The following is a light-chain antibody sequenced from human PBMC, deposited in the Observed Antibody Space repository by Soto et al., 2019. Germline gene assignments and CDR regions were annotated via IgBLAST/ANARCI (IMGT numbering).Light chain of an antibody. J-gene: IGKJ1*01. Sequence: EIVMTQSPVTLSASPGERATLSYRASQTVSNNLAWYQQKPGQTPRLLIYGASTRAPGIPARFTGSGSGTEFTLTISGLQSEDFAVYYCQQYNNRPPWTFGQGTRVEIK. V-gene: IGKV3-15*01. CDR1: QTVSNN. CDR3: QQYNNRPPWT. CDR2: GAS.